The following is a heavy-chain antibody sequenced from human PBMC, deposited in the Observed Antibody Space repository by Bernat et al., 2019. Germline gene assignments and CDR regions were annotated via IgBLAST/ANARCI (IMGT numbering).Heavy chain of an antibody. CDR3: AKDLVRGTIFGVVPKRLHYGMDV. V-gene: IGHV3-30*04. D-gene: IGHD3-3*01. CDR2: ISYDGSNK. J-gene: IGHJ6*02. Sequence: QVQLVESGGGVVQPGRSLRLSCAASGFTFSSYAMHWVRQAPGKGLEWVAVISYDGSNKYYADSVKGRFTISRDNSKNTLYLQMNSLRAEDTAVYYCAKDLVRGTIFGVVPKRLHYGMDVWGQGTTVTVSS. CDR1: GFTFSSYA.